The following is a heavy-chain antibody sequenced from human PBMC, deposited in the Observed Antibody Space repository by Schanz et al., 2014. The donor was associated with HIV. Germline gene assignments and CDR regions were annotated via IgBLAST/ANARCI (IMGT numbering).Heavy chain of an antibody. J-gene: IGHJ6*02. CDR2: IKTSGGTT. CDR1: GGTFSRSA. D-gene: IGHD2-15*01. V-gene: IGHV1-46*01. CDR3: ARTHYSVVSSRAMDV. Sequence: QVQLVQSGAEMTKPGSSVKVSCKASGGTFSRSAISWVRQAPGQGLEWMGMIKTSGGTTTYAQKFQGRVTLTRDTTATTVYMELSSLKSDDTAMYYCARTHYSVVSSRAMDVWGQGTTVTVSS.